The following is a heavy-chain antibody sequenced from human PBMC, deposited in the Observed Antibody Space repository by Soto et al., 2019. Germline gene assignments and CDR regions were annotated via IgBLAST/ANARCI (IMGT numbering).Heavy chain of an antibody. J-gene: IGHJ4*02. Sequence: EVQLVESGGGLVQPGGSLRLSCAASGFTFSSYWMHWVRQAPGKGLVWVSRVNSDGTTTNYADPVKGRFTISRDNARNTLYLQINSLRAEDTAVYYCARVIQYYFDYWGQGTLVTVSS. D-gene: IGHD3-16*02. CDR3: ARVIQYYFDY. CDR1: GFTFSSYW. CDR2: VNSDGTTT. V-gene: IGHV3-74*01.